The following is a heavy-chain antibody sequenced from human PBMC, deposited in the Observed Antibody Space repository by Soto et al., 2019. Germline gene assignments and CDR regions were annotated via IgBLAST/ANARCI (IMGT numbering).Heavy chain of an antibody. Sequence: GGSLRLSCAASGFTFSSYGMHWVRQAPGKGLEWVAVIWYDGSNKYYADSVKGRFTISRDNSKNTLYLQMNSLRAEDTAVYYCAVVGMGLTTVTGDAFDIWGQGTMVTVSS. J-gene: IGHJ3*02. V-gene: IGHV3-33*01. CDR2: IWYDGSNK. CDR3: AVVGMGLTTVTGDAFDI. CDR1: GFTFSSYG. D-gene: IGHD4-17*01.